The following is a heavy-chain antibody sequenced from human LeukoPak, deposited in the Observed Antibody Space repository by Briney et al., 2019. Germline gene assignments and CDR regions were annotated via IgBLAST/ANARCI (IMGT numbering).Heavy chain of an antibody. CDR2: INQDGSEE. CDR1: GFTLSNYW. D-gene: IGHD5-12*01. V-gene: IGHV3-7*01. CDR3: VRDGGVSGYDLLDY. Sequence: GGSLRLSCAASGFTLSNYWMTWVRQAPGKGLEWVAHINQDGSEEHYMDTVKARFTISRDNAKNSLSLQMNSLRAEDTAVYYCVRDGGVSGYDLLDYWGQGTLVTVSS. J-gene: IGHJ4*02.